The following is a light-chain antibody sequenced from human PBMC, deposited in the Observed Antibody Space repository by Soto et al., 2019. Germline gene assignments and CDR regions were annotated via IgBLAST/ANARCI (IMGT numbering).Light chain of an antibody. CDR1: SSDVGGYNY. CDR3: SSYASSRSPSVV. CDR2: AVS. V-gene: IGLV2-14*03. Sequence: QSVLTQPASVSGSPGQSITISCTGTSSDVGGYNYVSWYQQHPGMAPKLMIYAVSNRPSGISNRFSGSKSGNTASLTISGLQAEDEAHYYCSSYASSRSPSVVFGGGTKLTVL. J-gene: IGLJ2*01.